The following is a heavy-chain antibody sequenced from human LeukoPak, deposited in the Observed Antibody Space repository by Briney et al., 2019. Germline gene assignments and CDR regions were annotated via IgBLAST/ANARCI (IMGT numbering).Heavy chain of an antibody. CDR1: GFTFSSYE. V-gene: IGHV3-48*03. CDR2: ISSSGSTI. D-gene: IGHD1-26*01. CDR3: ARVNSPRGGYYYYYMDV. J-gene: IGHJ6*03. Sequence: PGGSLRLSCAASGFTFSSYEMNWVRQAPGKGLEWVSCISSSGSTIYYADSVKGRFTISRDNAKNSLYLQMNSLRAEDTAVYYCARVNSPRGGYYYYYMDVWGKGTTVTVSS.